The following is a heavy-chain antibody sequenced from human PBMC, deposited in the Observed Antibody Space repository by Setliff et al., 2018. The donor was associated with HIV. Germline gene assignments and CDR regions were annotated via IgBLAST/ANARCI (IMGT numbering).Heavy chain of an antibody. CDR3: AKDNKDYGDIHDY. Sequence: GESLKISCAASGFTFDDYTMHWVRQRPGKGLEWVSLINWDDDNTYYVDSVKGRFTISRDNADNTLSLQMNSPRAEDTALYYCAKDNKDYGDIHDYWGQGTLVTVSS. V-gene: IGHV3-43*01. J-gene: IGHJ4*02. CDR2: INWDDDNT. CDR1: GFTFDDYT. D-gene: IGHD4-17*01.